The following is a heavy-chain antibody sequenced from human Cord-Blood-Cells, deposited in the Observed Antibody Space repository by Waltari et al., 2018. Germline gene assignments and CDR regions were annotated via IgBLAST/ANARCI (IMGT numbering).Heavy chain of an antibody. CDR3: ARGVADIVVVPAAPRGNWFDP. D-gene: IGHD2-2*01. CDR2: INHSGST. CDR1: GGSFSGYY. V-gene: IGHV4-34*01. Sequence: QVQLQQWGAGLLKPSETLSLTCAVYGGSFSGYYWSWIRKPPGKGLEWIGEINHSGSTNYNPSLNSRVTISVDTSKNQFSLKLSSVTAADTAVYYCARGVADIVVVPAAPRGNWFDPWGQGTLVTVSS. J-gene: IGHJ5*02.